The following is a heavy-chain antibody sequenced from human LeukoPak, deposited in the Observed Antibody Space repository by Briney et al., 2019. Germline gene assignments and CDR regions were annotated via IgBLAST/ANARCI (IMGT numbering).Heavy chain of an antibody. CDR1: LFSFSDFS. CDR3: ARDYGGAAAAD. Sequence: PGGSLRLSCAASLFSFSDFSMAWIRQAPGKGLEWVSYISRGSTTMYSADSVKGRFTISRDNGKNSLYLQMNSLRAEDTAVYYCARDYGGAAAADWGQGTLVTVSS. D-gene: IGHD6-13*01. CDR2: ISRGSTTM. V-gene: IGHV3-11*01. J-gene: IGHJ4*02.